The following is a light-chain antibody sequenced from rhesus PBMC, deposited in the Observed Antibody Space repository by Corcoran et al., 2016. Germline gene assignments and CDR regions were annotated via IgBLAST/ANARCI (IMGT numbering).Light chain of an antibody. J-gene: IGKJ1*01. CDR1: QGISSW. CDR2: KAS. CDR3: QQYSSRPWT. V-gene: IGKV1-22*01. Sequence: DIQMTQSPSSLSASVGDTVTITCRASQGISSWLAWYQQKPGKAPKLRIYKASSLQSGGPSRFSGSGSGTDFTLTSSSLQSEDFATYYCQQYSSRPWTFGQGTKVEIK.